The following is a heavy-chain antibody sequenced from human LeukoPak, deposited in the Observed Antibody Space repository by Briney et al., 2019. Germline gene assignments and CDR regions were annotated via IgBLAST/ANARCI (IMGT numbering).Heavy chain of an antibody. CDR2: IYYSGTT. Sequence: SETLSLTCTVSGGSISGSYWSWVRQPPGKGLEWIGHIYYSGTTNYDPSLKSRVTISIDTSKNQVSLELRSVTAADTAVYYCARSLLHLSDTSGFFGYWGQGTLVSVSS. CDR3: ARSLLHLSDTSGFFGY. J-gene: IGHJ4*02. D-gene: IGHD3-22*01. CDR1: GGSISGSY. V-gene: IGHV4-59*01.